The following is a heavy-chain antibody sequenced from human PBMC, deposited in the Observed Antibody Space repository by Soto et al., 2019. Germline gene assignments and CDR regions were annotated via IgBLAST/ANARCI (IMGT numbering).Heavy chain of an antibody. CDR1: GYTLTELS. J-gene: IGHJ6*02. CDR3: ASTGPYYDFWSGYLPEPDYYYGMDV. D-gene: IGHD3-3*01. V-gene: IGHV1-24*01. CDR2: FDPEDGET. Sequence: GASVKVSCKTSGYTLTELSMHWVRQAPGKGLEWMGGFDPEDGETIYAQKFQGRVTMTEDTSTDTAYMELSSLRSEDTAVYYCASTGPYYDFWSGYLPEPDYYYGMDVWGQGTTVTVSS.